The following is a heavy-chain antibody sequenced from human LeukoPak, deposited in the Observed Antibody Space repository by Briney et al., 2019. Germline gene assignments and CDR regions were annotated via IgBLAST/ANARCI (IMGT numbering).Heavy chain of an antibody. CDR1: GYSISSGYY. V-gene: IGHV4-38-2*02. CDR2: IYHSGST. D-gene: IGHD3-3*01. CDR3: ARCVSSGSYYDFWSGSPYYFDY. J-gene: IGHJ4*02. Sequence: SSETLSLTCTVSGYSISSGYYWGWIRQPPGKGLEWIGSIYHSGSTYYNPSLKSRVTISVDTSKNQFSLKLSSVTAADTAVYYCARCVSSGSYYDFWSGSPYYFDYWGQGTLVTVSS.